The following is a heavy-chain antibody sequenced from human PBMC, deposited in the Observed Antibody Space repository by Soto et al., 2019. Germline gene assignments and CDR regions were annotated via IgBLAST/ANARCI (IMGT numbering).Heavy chain of an antibody. Sequence: QVQLQQWGAGLLKPSETLSLTRAVYGGSLSGYYWSWIRQPPGKALEWIGEINHSGNTNYNPSLKSRVTISVDTSKNQLFLNLSSVTAADTAMYYCARHHVRGRTIAGAAEFWGQGTLVTVSS. V-gene: IGHV4-34*01. CDR3: ARHHVRGRTIAGAAEF. J-gene: IGHJ4*02. CDR2: INHSGNT. D-gene: IGHD1-26*01. CDR1: GGSLSGYY.